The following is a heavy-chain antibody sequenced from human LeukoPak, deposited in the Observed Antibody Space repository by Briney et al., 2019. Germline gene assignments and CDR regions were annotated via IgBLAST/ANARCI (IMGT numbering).Heavy chain of an antibody. V-gene: IGHV1-18*01. D-gene: IGHD3-22*01. Sequence: GASVKVSCKASGYTFTSYGISWVRQAPGQGLEWMGWLSAYNGNTNYAQNLQGRVTMTTDTSTSTAYMELRSLRSDDTAVYYCASGAYYYDTYYFDYWGQGTLVTVSS. CDR2: LSAYNGNT. CDR3: ASGAYYYDTYYFDY. J-gene: IGHJ4*01. CDR1: GYTFTSYG.